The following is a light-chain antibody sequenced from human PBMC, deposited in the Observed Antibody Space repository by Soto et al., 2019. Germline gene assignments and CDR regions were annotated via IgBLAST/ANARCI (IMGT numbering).Light chain of an antibody. CDR1: QSISSQ. CDR3: QQRSNWPRT. CDR2: DAS. Sequence: EIVLTQSPATLSLSPGERATLSCRASQSISSQLAWYQQKPGQAPRLLIHDASNRATGIPARFSGSGSSTDFTLTISSLETEDFAVYFWQQRSNWPRTFGGGTKVEIK. V-gene: IGKV3-11*01. J-gene: IGKJ4*01.